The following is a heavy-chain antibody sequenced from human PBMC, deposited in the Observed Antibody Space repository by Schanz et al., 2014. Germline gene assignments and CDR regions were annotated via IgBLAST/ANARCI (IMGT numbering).Heavy chain of an antibody. D-gene: IGHD5-12*01. Sequence: QVQLQESGPGLVKPSQTLSLTCTVSGGSISSATYYWSWVRQPAGKGLEWIGRIYSRGSSTYPSLKGRVPISIDPPNNQSPLKLTSVTAADTAVYYCARGGSVATIAPYTWFDPWGQGTLVTVSS. J-gene: IGHJ5*02. CDR3: ARGGSVATIAPYTWFDP. V-gene: IGHV4-61*02. CDR2: IYSRGSS. CDR1: GGSISSATYY.